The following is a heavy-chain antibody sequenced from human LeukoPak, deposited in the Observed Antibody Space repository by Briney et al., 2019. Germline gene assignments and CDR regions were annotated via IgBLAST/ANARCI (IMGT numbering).Heavy chain of an antibody. CDR1: GFAFNNYV. D-gene: IGHD5-12*01. CDR2: ISGSGGST. CDR3: AKDLLAATIDYYFDY. Sequence: GGSLRLSCAASGFAFNNYVMSWVRQAPGKGLEWVSSISGSGGSTYYTDSVKGRFTISRDNSKNTLFLQMNSLRAEDTAVYYCAKDLLAATIDYYFDYWGQGTLVTVSS. J-gene: IGHJ4*02. V-gene: IGHV3-23*01.